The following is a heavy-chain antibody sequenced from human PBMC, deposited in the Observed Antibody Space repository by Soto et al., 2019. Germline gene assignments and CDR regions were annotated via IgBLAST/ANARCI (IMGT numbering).Heavy chain of an antibody. CDR3: ARNPQGGTMIFGVVNKTGNWFDP. J-gene: IGHJ5*02. CDR2: IYYSGST. V-gene: IGHV4-39*01. CDR1: GGSISSSRYY. Sequence: QLQLQESGPGLVKPSETLSLTCTVSGGSISSSRYYWGWIRQPPGKGLEWIGSIYYSGSTYYNPSLKSRVTISLDTSMNPFSLKLSSGTAADTAVYYCARNPQGGTMIFGVVNKTGNWFDPWGQGTLVTVSS. D-gene: IGHD3-3*01.